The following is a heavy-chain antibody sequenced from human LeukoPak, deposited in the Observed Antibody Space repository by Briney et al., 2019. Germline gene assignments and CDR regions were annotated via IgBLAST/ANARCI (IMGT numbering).Heavy chain of an antibody. CDR3: ARDRGVWPITMIVDAFDI. CDR2: IYHSGST. D-gene: IGHD3-22*01. V-gene: IGHV4-30-2*01. J-gene: IGHJ3*02. CDR1: GGSISSGGYY. Sequence: SQTLSLTCTVSGGSISSGGYYWSWVRQPPGKGLEWIGYIYHSGSTYYNPSLKSRVTISVDRSKNQFSLKLSSVTAADTAVYYCARDRGVWPITMIVDAFDIWGQGTMVTVSS.